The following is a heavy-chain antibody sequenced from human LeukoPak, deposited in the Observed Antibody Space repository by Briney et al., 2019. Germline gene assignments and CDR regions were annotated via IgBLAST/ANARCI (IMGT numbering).Heavy chain of an antibody. V-gene: IGHV3-74*01. CDR1: GFAFSSYW. CDR3: ASPPGDDYGDYDAFDI. D-gene: IGHD4-17*01. Sequence: PGGSLRLSCAASGFAFSSYWMHWVRQAPGKGLVWVSRINSDGSSTSYADSVKGRFTISRDNAKNTLYLQMNSLRAEDTAVYYCASPPGDDYGDYDAFDIWGQGTMVTVSS. J-gene: IGHJ3*02. CDR2: INSDGSST.